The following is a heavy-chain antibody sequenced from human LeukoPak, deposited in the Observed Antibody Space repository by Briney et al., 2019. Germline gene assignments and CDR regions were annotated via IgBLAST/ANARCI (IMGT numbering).Heavy chain of an antibody. D-gene: IGHD2-2*01. Sequence: GGSLRLSCAASGFTFSDYYMSWIRQAPGKGLEWVSYISSSGSTIYYADSLKGRFTISRDNAKNSLYLHMNSLRAEDTAVYYCARAPYPLLLVEYYFDYWGQGTLVTVSS. CDR3: ARAPYPLLLVEYYFDY. CDR1: GFTFSDYY. J-gene: IGHJ4*02. CDR2: ISSSGSTI. V-gene: IGHV3-11*01.